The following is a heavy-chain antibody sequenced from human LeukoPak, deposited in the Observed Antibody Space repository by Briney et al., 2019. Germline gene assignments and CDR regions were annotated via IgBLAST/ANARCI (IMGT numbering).Heavy chain of an antibody. CDR1: GYSFTSYW. Sequence: GESLKISCKGSGYSFTSYWIGWVRQMPGKGLEWMGIIYPGDSDTRYSPSFQGQVTISADKSISTAYLQWSSLKASDTAMYYCARQNYYGSGVAGYYYGMDVWGQGTTVTVSS. CDR3: ARQNYYGSGVAGYYYGMDV. V-gene: IGHV5-51*01. J-gene: IGHJ6*02. CDR2: IYPGDSDT. D-gene: IGHD3-10*01.